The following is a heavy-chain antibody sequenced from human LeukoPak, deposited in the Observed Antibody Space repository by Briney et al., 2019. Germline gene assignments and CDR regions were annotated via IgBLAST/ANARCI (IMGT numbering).Heavy chain of an antibody. Sequence: GVSLRLSCAASGFTFSSYVMHWVRQAPGKGLEWVAGISYDGYNKYYAESVKGRFTISRDNSKNTLYLQMNSLRAEDTAVYYCAKDWVVRGVISYWGQGTLVTVSP. V-gene: IGHV3-30*18. CDR2: ISYDGYNK. D-gene: IGHD3-10*01. CDR1: GFTFSSYV. CDR3: AKDWVVRGVISY. J-gene: IGHJ4*02.